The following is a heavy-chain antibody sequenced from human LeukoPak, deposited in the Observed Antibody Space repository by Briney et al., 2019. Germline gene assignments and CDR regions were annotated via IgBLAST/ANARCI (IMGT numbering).Heavy chain of an antibody. Sequence: QPGGSLRLSCAASGFTFSSYEMNWVRQAPGKGLEWVSYISSSGSTKYYADSVKGRFTIPRDNAKNSLYLQMISLRAEDTALYYCARVEGFIDYWGQGTLVTVSS. CDR3: ARVEGFIDY. CDR2: ISSSGSTK. CDR1: GFTFSSYE. J-gene: IGHJ4*02. V-gene: IGHV3-48*03. D-gene: IGHD3-16*02.